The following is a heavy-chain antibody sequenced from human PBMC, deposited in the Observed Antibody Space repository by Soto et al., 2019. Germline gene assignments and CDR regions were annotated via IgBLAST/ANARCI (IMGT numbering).Heavy chain of an antibody. J-gene: IGHJ6*02. CDR3: ARVSGSYYYGMDV. D-gene: IGHD3-10*01. Sequence: QVQLQESGPGLVKPSGTLSLTCAVSGGSISSSNWWSWVRQPPGKGLEWIGEIYHSGSTNYNPSLKSRVTISVDKSNNQVSLTLSSVTAADTAVYYCARVSGSYYYGMDVWGQGTTVTVSS. CDR1: GGSISSSNW. CDR2: IYHSGST. V-gene: IGHV4-4*02.